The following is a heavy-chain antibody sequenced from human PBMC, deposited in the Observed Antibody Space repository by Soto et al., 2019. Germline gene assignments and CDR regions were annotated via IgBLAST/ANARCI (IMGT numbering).Heavy chain of an antibody. CDR3: AKKGGYYGSANHYGMDV. J-gene: IGHJ6*02. Sequence: GGSLRLSCAASGFTFSSYAMSWVRQAPGKGLEWVSAISGSGGSTYYADSVKGRLTISRDNSKNTLYLQMNSLRAEDTAVYYCAKKGGYYGSANHYGMDVWGQGTTVTVSS. D-gene: IGHD3-10*01. CDR1: GFTFSSYA. V-gene: IGHV3-23*01. CDR2: ISGSGGST.